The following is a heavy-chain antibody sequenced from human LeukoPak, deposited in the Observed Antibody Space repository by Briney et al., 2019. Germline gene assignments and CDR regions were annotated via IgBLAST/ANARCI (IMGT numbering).Heavy chain of an antibody. D-gene: IGHD3-3*01. CDR3: ARDGPNYDFWSGYYPENWFDP. CDR1: GYTFTGYY. J-gene: IGHJ5*02. Sequence: ASVKVPCKASGYTFTGYYIHWVRQAPGQGLEWMGWINPNSDGTNYAQKFQGRVTMTRDTSISTAYMELSRLRSDDTAVYYCARDGPNYDFWSGYYPENWFDPWGQGTLVTVSS. V-gene: IGHV1-2*02. CDR2: INPNSDGT.